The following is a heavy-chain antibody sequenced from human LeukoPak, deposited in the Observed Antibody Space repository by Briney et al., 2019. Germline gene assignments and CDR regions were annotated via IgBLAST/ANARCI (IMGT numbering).Heavy chain of an antibody. J-gene: IGHJ4*02. CDR1: GFTFSSYN. CDR3: ARRGYCSSGSCSPLDY. D-gene: IGHD2-15*01. Sequence: GGSLRLSCAASGFTFSSYNMNWVRQAPGKGLEWASSISSSSSYIYYADSVKGRFTISRDNAKNSLYLQMNSLRADDTAVYYCARRGYCSSGSCSPLDYWGQGTLVTVSS. CDR2: ISSSSSYI. V-gene: IGHV3-21*01.